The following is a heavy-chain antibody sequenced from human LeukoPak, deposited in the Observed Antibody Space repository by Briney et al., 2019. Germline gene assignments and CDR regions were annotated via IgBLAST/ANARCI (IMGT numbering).Heavy chain of an antibody. J-gene: IGHJ6*03. V-gene: IGHV3-30*04. CDR3: ARDLGYYYMDV. CDR2: ISYDGSNK. Sequence: GGSLRPSCAASGFTFSSYAMHWVRQAPGKGLEWVAVISYDGSNKYYADSVKGRFTISRDNSKNTLYLQMNSLRAEDTAVYYCARDLGYYYMDVWGKGTPVTVSS. CDR1: GFTFSSYA.